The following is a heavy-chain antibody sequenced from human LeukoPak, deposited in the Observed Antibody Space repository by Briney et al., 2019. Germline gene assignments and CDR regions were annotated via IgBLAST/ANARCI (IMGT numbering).Heavy chain of an antibody. CDR1: GFTFSDSA. CDR2: IRGKTNDYAT. V-gene: IGHV3-73*01. Sequence: HPGGSLRLSCAASGFTFSDSAIHWVRQAPGKGPEWVGRIRGKTNDYATAYAASVKDRFTISRDDSKSTAYLQMNSLETEDTAMYYCTRHGKTTEAFDIWGQGTMVTVSS. J-gene: IGHJ3*02. CDR3: TRHGKTTEAFDI. D-gene: IGHD4-17*01.